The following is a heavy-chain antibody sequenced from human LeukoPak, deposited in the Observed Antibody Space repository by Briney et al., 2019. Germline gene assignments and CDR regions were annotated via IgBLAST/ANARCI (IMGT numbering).Heavy chain of an antibody. D-gene: IGHD2-8*01. J-gene: IGHJ6*02. CDR2: MSSSGDST. V-gene: IGHV3-23*01. Sequence: GGSLRLSCAASGFTFSNYAMCWVRQAPGKGLEWVATMSSSGDSTDHADSVKGRFTISRDNSKKTLYLQMNGLRVEDTAVYYCAKDNHYCPNGVCYTPSDYLYGMDVWGQGTTVTVSS. CDR3: AKDNHYCPNGVCYTPSDYLYGMDV. CDR1: GFTFSNYA.